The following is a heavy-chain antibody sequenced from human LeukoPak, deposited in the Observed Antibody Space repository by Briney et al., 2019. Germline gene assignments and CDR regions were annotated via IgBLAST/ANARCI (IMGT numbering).Heavy chain of an antibody. Sequence: GASVKVSCKASGYTFTSYGIRWVRQAPGQGLEWMGWISAYNGNTNYAQKLQGRVTMTTDTSTSTAYMELRSLRSDDTAVYYCAKLDVGATSSYYYYGMDVWGQGTTVTVSS. J-gene: IGHJ6*02. CDR1: GYTFTSYG. V-gene: IGHV1-18*01. CDR2: ISAYNGNT. CDR3: AKLDVGATSSYYYYGMDV. D-gene: IGHD1-26*01.